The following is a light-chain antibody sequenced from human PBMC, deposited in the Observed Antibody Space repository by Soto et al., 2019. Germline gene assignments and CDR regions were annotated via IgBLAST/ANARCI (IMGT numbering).Light chain of an antibody. V-gene: IGKV1-5*03. CDR1: QSISRW. J-gene: IGKJ1*01. Sequence: DIQMTQSPFTLSASVGDRVTITCRASQSISRWLAWYQQKPGKDPKLLIYRASSLESGVPSRFSGSWSGTEFTLTISGLQSDDSATYYCQQYQTWTFGQGTKVEIK. CDR3: QQYQTWT. CDR2: RAS.